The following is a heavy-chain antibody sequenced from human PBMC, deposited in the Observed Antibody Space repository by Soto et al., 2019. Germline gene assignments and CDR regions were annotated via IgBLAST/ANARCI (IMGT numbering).Heavy chain of an antibody. CDR3: VRRHVSATGIDWFDP. CDR1: GYTFTNYG. D-gene: IGHD6-13*01. Sequence: ASVKGSCKASGYTFTNYGLHWVRQAPGQRLEWMGWINAANGDTKYSPKFQGSVTITRDTSASTAYMELSSLRSEDAAVYYCVRRHVSATGIDWFDPWRQGTLVTVSS. CDR2: INAANGDT. J-gene: IGHJ5*02. V-gene: IGHV1-3*01.